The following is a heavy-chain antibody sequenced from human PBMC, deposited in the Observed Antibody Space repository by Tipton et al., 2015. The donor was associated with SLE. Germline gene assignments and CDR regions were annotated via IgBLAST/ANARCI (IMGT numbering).Heavy chain of an antibody. V-gene: IGHV3-43*01. J-gene: IGHJ4*02. CDR2: ISWDGLTT. Sequence: SLRLSCAASGFTFDDYSMHWVRQAPGKGLEWVSLISWDGLTTDYGDSVKGRFTISRDNSKNSLYLQMNSLRTEDTGLYYCVKDGGDYYFDNWGQGTLVTVSS. CDR1: GFTFDDYS. CDR3: VKDGGDYYFDN. D-gene: IGHD3-10*01.